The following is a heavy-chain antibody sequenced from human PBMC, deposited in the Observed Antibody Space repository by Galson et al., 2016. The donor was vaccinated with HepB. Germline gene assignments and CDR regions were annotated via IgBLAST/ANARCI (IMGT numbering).Heavy chain of an antibody. V-gene: IGHV1-2*02. D-gene: IGHD3-3*01. Sequence: SVKVSCKASGSTFTGYYMHWVRQAPGQGLEWMGWINPNSGGTKYAQKFQGRVTMTRDTSISTAYMELSRLRSDDTAVYYCASEPRFWSRMYDFDYWGQGTLVTVSS. CDR2: INPNSGGT. J-gene: IGHJ4*02. CDR3: ASEPRFWSRMYDFDY. CDR1: GSTFTGYY.